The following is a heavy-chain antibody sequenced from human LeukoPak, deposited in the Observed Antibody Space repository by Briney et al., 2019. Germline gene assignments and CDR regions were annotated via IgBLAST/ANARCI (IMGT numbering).Heavy chain of an antibody. CDR1: GGSFSGYY. CDR3: ARVALGYCSSTSCYGVYYYYYYGMDV. Sequence: SETLSLTCAVYGGSFSGYYWSWIRQPPGKGLEWIGEINHSGSTNYNPSLKSRVTISVGTSKNQFSLKLSSVTAADTAVYYCARVALGYCSSTSCYGVYYYYYYGMDVWGQGTTVTVSS. D-gene: IGHD2-2*01. V-gene: IGHV4-34*01. CDR2: INHSGST. J-gene: IGHJ6*02.